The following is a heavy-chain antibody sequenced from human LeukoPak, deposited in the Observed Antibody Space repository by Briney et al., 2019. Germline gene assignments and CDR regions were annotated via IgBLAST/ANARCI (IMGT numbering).Heavy chain of an antibody. Sequence: LRLSCAASGFTFSDYYMSWIRQPPGKGLEWIGEINHSGSTNYNPSLKSRVTISVDTSKNQFSLKLSSVTAADTAVYYCARRRYSSSCFDYWGQGTLVTVSS. V-gene: IGHV4-34*01. D-gene: IGHD6-6*01. CDR1: GFTFSDYY. CDR3: ARRRYSSSCFDY. CDR2: INHSGST. J-gene: IGHJ4*02.